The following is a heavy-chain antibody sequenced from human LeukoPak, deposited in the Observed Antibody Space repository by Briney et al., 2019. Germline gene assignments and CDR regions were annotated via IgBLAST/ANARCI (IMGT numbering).Heavy chain of an antibody. D-gene: IGHD4-17*01. Sequence: ASVKVSCKASGYTYTSYGISWVRQAPGQGLEWMGWISAYNGDTHYAQKFQGRVTMTTETSTSTAYMELRSLRSDDTAVYYCARRGGKNYGDYVVYDKYMDVWGTGTTVTVSS. CDR2: ISAYNGDT. CDR1: GYTYTSYG. CDR3: ARRGGKNYGDYVVYDKYMDV. V-gene: IGHV1-18*01. J-gene: IGHJ6*03.